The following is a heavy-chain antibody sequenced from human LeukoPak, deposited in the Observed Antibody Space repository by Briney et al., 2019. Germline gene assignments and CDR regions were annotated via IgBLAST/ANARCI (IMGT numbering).Heavy chain of an antibody. J-gene: IGHJ4*01. CDR1: GFTFTDFW. V-gene: IGHV3-7*01. CDR2: IRQDGSEK. D-gene: IGHD6-13*01. Sequence: GGSLRLSCEVSGFTFTDFWMNWVRQAPGKGPEWVASIRQDGSEKTYVDSVKGRFTISRDNTKNSLSLQLNGLRAEDTAVYYCARDGTAPGLYFDLWGQGTLVTASS. CDR3: ARDGTAPGLYFDL.